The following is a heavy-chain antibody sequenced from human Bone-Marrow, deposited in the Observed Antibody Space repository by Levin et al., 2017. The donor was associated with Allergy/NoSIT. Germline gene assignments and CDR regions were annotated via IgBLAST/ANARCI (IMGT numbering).Heavy chain of an antibody. V-gene: IGHV1-18*01. Sequence: GASVKVSCKASGYTFTDYGISWVRQAPGQGLEWMGWINNNNGKTHYAQKFQGRVTMTTDTSTNTAYMELRSLRSDDTAVYYCARGFDCWGQGTLVTVSS. CDR1: GYTFTDYG. CDR2: INNNNGKT. J-gene: IGHJ4*02. CDR3: ARGFDC.